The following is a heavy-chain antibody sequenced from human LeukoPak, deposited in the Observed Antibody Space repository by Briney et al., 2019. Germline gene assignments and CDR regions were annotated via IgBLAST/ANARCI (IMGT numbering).Heavy chain of an antibody. Sequence: SETLSLTCTVSGGSISSHYWSWIRQPPGKGLEWIGYIYYSGSTNYNPSLKSRVTISVDTSKNQFSLKLSSVTAADTAVYYCARDTYYYDSSGYHRFDYWGQGTLVTVSS. D-gene: IGHD3-22*01. J-gene: IGHJ4*02. V-gene: IGHV4-59*11. CDR1: GGSISSHY. CDR2: IYYSGST. CDR3: ARDTYYYDSSGYHRFDY.